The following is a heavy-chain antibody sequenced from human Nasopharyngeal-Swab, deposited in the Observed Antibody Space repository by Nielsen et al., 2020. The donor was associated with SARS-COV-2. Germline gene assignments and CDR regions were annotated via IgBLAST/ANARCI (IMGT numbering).Heavy chain of an antibody. J-gene: IGHJ6*03. CDR2: ICYSGST. V-gene: IGHV4-59*01. Sequence: RQAPGKGLEWIGYICYSGSTNYNPSLKSRVTISVDTSKNQFSLKLSSVTAADTAVYYCARVGGLWSAGFYYYYMDVWGKGTTVTVSS. D-gene: IGHD3-3*01. CDR3: ARVGGLWSAGFYYYYMDV.